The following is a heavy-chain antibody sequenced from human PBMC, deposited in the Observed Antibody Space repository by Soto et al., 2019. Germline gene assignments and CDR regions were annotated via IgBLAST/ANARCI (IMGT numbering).Heavy chain of an antibody. V-gene: IGHV4-61*01. Sequence: QVQLQESGPGLVKPSETLSLTCTVSGGSVSSGSYYWSWIRQPPGKGLEWIGYIYYSGSTNYNPSLKSRVTISVDTSKNQFSLKLSSVTAADTAVYYCARGAAGALYGGNSRGPVGYWGQGTLVTVSS. CDR1: GGSVSSGSYY. CDR3: ARGAAGALYGGNSRGPVGY. D-gene: IGHD4-17*01. J-gene: IGHJ4*02. CDR2: IYYSGST.